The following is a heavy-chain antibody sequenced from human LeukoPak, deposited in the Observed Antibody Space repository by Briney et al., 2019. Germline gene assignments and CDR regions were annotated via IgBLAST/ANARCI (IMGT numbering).Heavy chain of an antibody. J-gene: IGHJ4*02. CDR1: GFTFSSYG. D-gene: IGHD2-2*01. V-gene: IGHV3-33*01. CDR3: ARSGPCSSTTCSLGTGDY. Sequence: GGSLRLSCAASGFTFSSYGMHWVRQAPGKGLEWVAVIWYDGSNKYYADSVKGRFIISRDNAKNSLYLQMNSLRAEDTAVYYCARSGPCSSTTCSLGTGDYWGQGTLVTVSS. CDR2: IWYDGSNK.